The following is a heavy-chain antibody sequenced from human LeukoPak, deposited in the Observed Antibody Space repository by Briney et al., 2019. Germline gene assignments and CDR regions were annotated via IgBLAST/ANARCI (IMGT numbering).Heavy chain of an antibody. CDR3: ARYWYYFDF. CDR1: GFTLSSYA. Sequence: GGSLRLSCAASGFTLSSYAMHWVRQAPGKGLEWVADISYDGSNKYSADSVKGRFTISRDNSNNTLYLQMNGLGAEDKAVYYCARYWYYFDFWGQGTLVTVSS. J-gene: IGHJ4*02. D-gene: IGHD2-8*02. CDR2: ISYDGSNK. V-gene: IGHV3-30*04.